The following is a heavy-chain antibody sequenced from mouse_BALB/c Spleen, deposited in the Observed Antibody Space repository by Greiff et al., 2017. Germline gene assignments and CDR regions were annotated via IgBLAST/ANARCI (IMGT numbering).Heavy chain of an antibody. CDR2: ISSGSSTI. Sequence: DVHLVESGGGLVQPGGSRKLSCAASGFTFSSFGMHWVRQAPEKGLEWVAYISSGSSTIYYADTVKGRFTISRDNPKNTLFLQMTSLRSEDTAMYYCARGMIKGGAMDYWGQGTSVTVSS. V-gene: IGHV5-17*02. D-gene: IGHD2-4*01. CDR3: ARGMIKGGAMDY. CDR1: GFTFSSFG. J-gene: IGHJ4*01.